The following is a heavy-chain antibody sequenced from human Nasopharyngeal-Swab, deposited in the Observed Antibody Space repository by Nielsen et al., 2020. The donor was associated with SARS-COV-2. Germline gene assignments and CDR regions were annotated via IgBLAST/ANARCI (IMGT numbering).Heavy chain of an antibody. J-gene: IGHJ4*02. CDR1: GGSISSSNW. V-gene: IGHV4-4*02. Sequence: SETLSLTCAVSGGSISSSNWWSWVRQPPGKGLEWIGEIYHSGSTNYNPSLKSRVTISVDKSKNQFSLKLSSVTAADTAVYYRARRTYYDFWSGSYGLSLFDYWGQGTLVTVSS. CDR3: ARRTYYDFWSGSYGLSLFDY. CDR2: IYHSGST. D-gene: IGHD3-3*01.